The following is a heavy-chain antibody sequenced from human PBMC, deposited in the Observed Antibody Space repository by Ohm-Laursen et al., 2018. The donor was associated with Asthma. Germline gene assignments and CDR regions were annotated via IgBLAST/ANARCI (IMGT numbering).Heavy chain of an antibody. V-gene: IGHV3-21*05. D-gene: IGHD2/OR15-2a*01. CDR1: VCTFSRYS. J-gene: IGHJ4*02. CDR2: ISSSSSYT. Sequence: SLRLSCIASVCTFSRYSIHWVRPAAGKGLEWVSYISSSSSYTNYADSVKRGFTISRDNANNSLYLQMNSLRAEDTAVYYCARDHSNRLVQDYWGQGTLVTVSS. CDR3: ARDHSNRLVQDY.